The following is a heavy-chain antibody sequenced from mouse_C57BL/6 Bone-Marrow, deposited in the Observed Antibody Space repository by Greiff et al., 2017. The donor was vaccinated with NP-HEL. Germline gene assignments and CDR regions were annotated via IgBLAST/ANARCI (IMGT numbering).Heavy chain of an antibody. Sequence: VQLQQSGAELVRPGASVKLSCKASGYTFTDYYINWVKQRPGQGLEWIARIYPGSGNTYYNEKFKGKATLTAEKSSSTAYMQLSSLTSEDSAVYFGARNYYGSSSYYAMDYWGQGTSVTVSS. V-gene: IGHV1-76*01. D-gene: IGHD1-1*01. CDR1: GYTFTDYY. CDR3: ARNYYGSSSYYAMDY. CDR2: IYPGSGNT. J-gene: IGHJ4*01.